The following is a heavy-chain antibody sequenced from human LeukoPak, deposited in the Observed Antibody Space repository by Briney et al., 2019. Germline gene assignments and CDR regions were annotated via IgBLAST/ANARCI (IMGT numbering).Heavy chain of an antibody. CDR3: ARGGREQLNVDTNY. J-gene: IGHJ4*02. Sequence: ASVKVSCKASGYTFTSYAMHWVRQAPGQRLEWMGWINAGNGNTKYSQKFQGRVTITADKSTSTAYMELSSLRSEDTAVYYCARGGREQLNVDTNYWGQGTLVTVSS. CDR1: GYTFTSYA. D-gene: IGHD5-18*01. V-gene: IGHV1-3*01. CDR2: INAGNGNT.